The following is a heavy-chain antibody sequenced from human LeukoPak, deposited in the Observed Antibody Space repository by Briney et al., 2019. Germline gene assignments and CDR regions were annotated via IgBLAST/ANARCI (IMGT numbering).Heavy chain of an antibody. CDR3: AKDLLDCGGDCLFDP. Sequence: PGGSLRLSCAASGFTFSSYSMNWVRQAPGKGLEWVSSISSSSSYIYYADSVKGRFTISRDNAKNSLYLQMNSLRAEDTAVYYCAKDLLDCGGDCLFDPWGQGTLVTVSS. V-gene: IGHV3-21*04. D-gene: IGHD2-21*02. J-gene: IGHJ5*02. CDR2: ISSSSSYI. CDR1: GFTFSSYS.